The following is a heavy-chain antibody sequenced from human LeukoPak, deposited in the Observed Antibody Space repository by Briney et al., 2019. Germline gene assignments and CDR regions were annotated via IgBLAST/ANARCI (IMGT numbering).Heavy chain of an antibody. J-gene: IGHJ4*02. CDR3: ARRGGWYPDYFDY. CDR2: IYYSGST. Sequence: SETPSLTCTVSGGSISSSSYYWGWIRQPPGKGLEWIGSIYYSGSTYYNPSLKSRVTISVDTSKNQFSLKLSSVTAADTAVYYCARRGGWYPDYFDYWGQGTLVTVSS. CDR1: GGSISSSSYY. D-gene: IGHD6-19*01. V-gene: IGHV4-39*01.